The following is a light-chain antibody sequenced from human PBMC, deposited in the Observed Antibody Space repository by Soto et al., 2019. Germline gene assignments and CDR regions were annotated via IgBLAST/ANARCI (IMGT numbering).Light chain of an antibody. Sequence: EIVITHSPATLSVSPWERATLSCRASQSVSSRLAWYQRKPGQAPRLLIYDASTRATGIPARFSGSGSGAEFTLTISSLQSEDFAIYYCQQYNNWPWTSGQGTKV. CDR3: QQYNNWPWT. J-gene: IGKJ1*01. V-gene: IGKV3-15*01. CDR2: DAS. CDR1: QSVSSR.